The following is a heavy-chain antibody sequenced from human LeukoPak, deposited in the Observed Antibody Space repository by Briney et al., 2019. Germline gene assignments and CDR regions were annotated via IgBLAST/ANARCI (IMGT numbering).Heavy chain of an antibody. Sequence: PGGSLRLSCAASGFTFSSYSMNWVRQAPGKGLEWVSYISSSSSTIYYADSVKGRFTISRDNAKNSLYLQMNSLRAEDTAVYYCARSYCSSTSCYIWWFDPWGQGTLVTVSS. V-gene: IGHV3-48*04. J-gene: IGHJ5*02. D-gene: IGHD2-2*02. CDR2: ISSSSSTI. CDR3: ARSYCSSTSCYIWWFDP. CDR1: GFTFSSYS.